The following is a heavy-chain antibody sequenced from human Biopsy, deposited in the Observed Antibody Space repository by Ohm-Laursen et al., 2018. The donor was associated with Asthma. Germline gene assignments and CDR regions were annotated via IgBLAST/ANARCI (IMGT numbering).Heavy chain of an antibody. D-gene: IGHD3-10*01. J-gene: IGHJ6*02. CDR2: ISVYSGNT. V-gene: IGHV1-18*01. Sequence: ASVKVSCKTSGYTFNSAGITWVRQAPGQGLEWMGWISVYSGNTKVAQKLQDRVTMITDTSTSTAYMELGSLRSDDTAVYFCARAVDYSHYYGIDVWGQGTTVTVS. CDR1: GYTFNSAG. CDR3: ARAVDYSHYYGIDV.